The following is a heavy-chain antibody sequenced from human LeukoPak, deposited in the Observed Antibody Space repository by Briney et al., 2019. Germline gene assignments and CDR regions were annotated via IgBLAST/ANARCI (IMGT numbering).Heavy chain of an antibody. CDR1: GSPFSDYW. J-gene: IGHJ1*01. V-gene: IGHV3-7*01. CDR3: ARDDRSSNGWYNTEHQQLMYFQE. D-gene: IGHD6-19*01. Sequence: PGGSLRLSCVASGSPFSDYWMCWVRQAPGEGLEWVANIKEDGSEKNYVDSVKGRFTISRDNAKNSLYLQMNSLRTEDTAVYYCARDDRSSNGWYNTEHQQLMYFQEWGQGTLVTVSS. CDR2: IKEDGSEK.